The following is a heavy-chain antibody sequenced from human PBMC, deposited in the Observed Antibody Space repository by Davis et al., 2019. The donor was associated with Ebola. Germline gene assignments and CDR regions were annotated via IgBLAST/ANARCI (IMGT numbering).Heavy chain of an antibody. CDR3: AKDALVGATGLYYYYGMDV. J-gene: IGHJ6*02. CDR2: ISSSSSYI. V-gene: IGHV3-21*05. Sequence: GESLKISCAASGFTFSNAWMSWVRQAPGKGLEWVSYISSSSSYIYYADSVKGRFTISRDNAKNSLYLQMNSLRAEDTAVYYCAKDALVGATGLYYYYGMDVWGQGTTVTVSS. D-gene: IGHD1-26*01. CDR1: GFTFSNAW.